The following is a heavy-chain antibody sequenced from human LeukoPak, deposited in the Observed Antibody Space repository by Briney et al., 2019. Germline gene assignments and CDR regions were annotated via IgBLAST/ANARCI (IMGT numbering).Heavy chain of an antibody. CDR2: IKQDGSEK. Sequence: GGSLRLSCAASGFTFNNYWMSWVRQAPGKGLQWVANIKQDGSEKYYVDSVKGRFTISRDNAKNSLYVQMNSLRAEDTAVYYCARNPTDYYDSSGYEFDYWGQGTLVTVSS. CDR3: ARNPTDYYDSSGYEFDY. J-gene: IGHJ4*02. V-gene: IGHV3-7*01. D-gene: IGHD3-22*01. CDR1: GFTFNNYW.